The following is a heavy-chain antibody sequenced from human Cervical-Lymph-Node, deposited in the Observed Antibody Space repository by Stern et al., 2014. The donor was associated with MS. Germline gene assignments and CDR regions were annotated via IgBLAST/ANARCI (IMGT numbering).Heavy chain of an antibody. J-gene: IGHJ4*02. Sequence: QVQLVESGPGLVKPSQTLSLTCTVSGGSTNSANYYWSWIRQPAGKGLEWIGRIYTSGSINYNPSLESRVTISIDTSKNQFSLKLTSVAATDTAFYYCAREAPDGYVDYWGQGTLVTVSS. CDR1: GGSTNSANYY. D-gene: IGHD1-14*01. CDR3: AREAPDGYVDY. V-gene: IGHV4-61*02. CDR2: IYTSGSI.